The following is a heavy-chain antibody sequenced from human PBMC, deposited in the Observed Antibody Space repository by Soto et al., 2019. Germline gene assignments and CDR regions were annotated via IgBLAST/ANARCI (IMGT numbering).Heavy chain of an antibody. CDR1: GGTFSSYA. CDR2: IIPIFGTA. V-gene: IGHV1-69*12. D-gene: IGHD1-20*01. Sequence: QVQLVQSGAEVKKPGSSVKVSCKASGGTFSSYAISWVRQAPGQGLEWMGGIIPIFGTANYAQKFQGRGTMTADESTSTADMELSSLRSEVTAVYYCARVITRPYYYCGMDVWGQGTTVTVSS. CDR3: ARVITRPYYYCGMDV. J-gene: IGHJ6*02.